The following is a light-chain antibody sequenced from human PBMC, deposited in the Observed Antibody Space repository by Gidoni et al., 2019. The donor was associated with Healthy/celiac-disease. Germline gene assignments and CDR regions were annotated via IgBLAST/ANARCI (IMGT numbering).Light chain of an antibody. J-gene: IGLJ2*01. CDR3: NSRASSGNHLV. V-gene: IGLV3-19*01. CDR1: SLRSYY. CDR2: GKN. Sequence: SSELTQDPAVSVALGQTVRITCHGDSLRSYYASWYQQKPGQSPVLVIYGKNNRPSGIPDRFSGSSSGNTASLTITGAQAEDEADYYCNSRASSGNHLVFGGGTKLTVL.